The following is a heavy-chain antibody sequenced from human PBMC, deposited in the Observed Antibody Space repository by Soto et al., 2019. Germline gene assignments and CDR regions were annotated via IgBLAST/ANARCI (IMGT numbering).Heavy chain of an antibody. Sequence: QVQLQESGPRLVKPSQTLSLTCTVSGDSIGSGDYYWTWIRQPPGKGLEWIGYIYYIGTTFYNPSLESRVNISVDTSKNQFSLRVTSVTAADTAVYYCARGSTYYGFVIWGQGTLITVSS. CDR3: ARGSTYYGFVI. CDR1: GDSIGSGDYY. D-gene: IGHD3-10*01. CDR2: IYYIGTT. J-gene: IGHJ4*02. V-gene: IGHV4-30-4*01.